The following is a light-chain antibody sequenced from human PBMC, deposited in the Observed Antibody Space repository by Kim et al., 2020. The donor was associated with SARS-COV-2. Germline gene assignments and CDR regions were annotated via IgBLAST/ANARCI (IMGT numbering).Light chain of an antibody. CDR1: SSKIGKFS. Sequence: PGKKVTISCSGSSSKIGKFSGSWYQQLPGTAPKLLIYANEKRPSGIPDRFSGSKSGTSATLVITGLQTGDEADYYCGTWDNSRGGVFGGGTQLTVL. V-gene: IGLV1-51*01. J-gene: IGLJ3*02. CDR3: GTWDNSRGGV. CDR2: ANE.